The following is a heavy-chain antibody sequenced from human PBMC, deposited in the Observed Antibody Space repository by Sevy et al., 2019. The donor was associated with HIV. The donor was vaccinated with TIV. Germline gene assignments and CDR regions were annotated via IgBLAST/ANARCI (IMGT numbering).Heavy chain of an antibody. D-gene: IGHD4-17*01. V-gene: IGHV4-59*13. CDR1: GGSISSYY. Sequence: SETLSLTCTVSGGSISSYYWSWIRQPPGKGLEWIGYIYYSGSTHYNPSLKSRVTISVDTSKNQFSLKLSSVTAADTAVYYCARGTVTSYYGMDVWGQGTTVTVSS. CDR3: ARGTVTSYYGMDV. CDR2: IYYSGST. J-gene: IGHJ6*02.